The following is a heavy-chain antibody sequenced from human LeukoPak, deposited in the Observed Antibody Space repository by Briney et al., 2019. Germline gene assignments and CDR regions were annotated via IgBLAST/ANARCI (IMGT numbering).Heavy chain of an antibody. V-gene: IGHV3-33*01. CDR2: IWYDGSNK. J-gene: IGHJ3*02. D-gene: IGHD6-13*01. CDR1: GFTFSSYG. CDR3: ARIAAADHDAFDI. Sequence: GGSLRLSCAASGFTFSSYGMHWVRQAPGKGLEWVAVIWYDGSNKYYAGSVKGRFTISRDNSKNTLYLQMNSLRAEDTAVYYCARIAAADHDAFDIWGQGTMVTVSS.